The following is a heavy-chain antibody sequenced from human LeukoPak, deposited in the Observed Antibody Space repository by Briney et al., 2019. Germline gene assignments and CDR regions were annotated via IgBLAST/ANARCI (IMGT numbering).Heavy chain of an antibody. J-gene: IGHJ6*03. CDR2: INPNSGGT. Sequence: ASLKVSCKASGYTFTHYYIHWVRQAPGQGLEWMGWINPNSGGTNYAQKFQGRVTMTRDTSISTAYMELSRLRSDDTAVYYCARDERRFLEWLSEYYMDVWGKGTTVTVSS. CDR1: GYTFTHYY. CDR3: ARDERRFLEWLSEYYMDV. D-gene: IGHD3-3*01. V-gene: IGHV1-2*02.